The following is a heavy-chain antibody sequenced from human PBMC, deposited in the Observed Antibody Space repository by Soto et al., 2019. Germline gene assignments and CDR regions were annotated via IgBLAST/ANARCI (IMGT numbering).Heavy chain of an antibody. CDR3: ARRAAGTMVRGGNIDY. J-gene: IGHJ4*02. Sequence: QVQLQQWGAGLLKPSETLSLTCAVYGGSFSGYYWSWIRQPPGKGLEWIGEINHSGSTNYNPSLTSRVTISVATSKNQFSLKLSSVTAADTAVYYCARRAAGTMVRGGNIDYWGKGTLVTVSS. D-gene: IGHD3-10*01. V-gene: IGHV4-34*01. CDR1: GGSFSGYY. CDR2: INHSGST.